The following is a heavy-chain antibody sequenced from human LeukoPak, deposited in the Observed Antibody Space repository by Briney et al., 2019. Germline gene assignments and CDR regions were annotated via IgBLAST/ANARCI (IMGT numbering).Heavy chain of an antibody. J-gene: IGHJ4*02. CDR1: GCSFNGYY. CDR3: AREVIPDYYGSGSYAFYFDY. CDR2: INKSGST. D-gene: IGHD3-10*01. Sequence: SETLFLTCAVYGCSFNGYYWSWIREPPGKALEWIREINKSGSTNYNPSLKSRVPIAVDTSKNQFSLKLSSVTAADTAVYYCAREVIPDYYGSGSYAFYFDYWGQGTLVTVSS. V-gene: IGHV4-34*01.